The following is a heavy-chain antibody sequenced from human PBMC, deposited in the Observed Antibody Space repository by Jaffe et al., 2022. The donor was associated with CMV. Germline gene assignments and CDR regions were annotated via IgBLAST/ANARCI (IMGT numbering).Heavy chain of an antibody. D-gene: IGHD3-22*01. CDR3: AREYYYDSSGYYSRAFDI. CDR2: IYYSGST. CDR1: GGSISSYY. Sequence: QVQLQESGPGLVKPSETLSLTCTVSGGSISSYYWSWIRQPPGKGLEWIGYIYYSGSTNYNPSLKSRVTISVDTSKNQFSLKLSSVTAADTAVYYCAREYYYDSSGYYSRAFDIWGQGTMVTVSS. V-gene: IGHV4-59*01. J-gene: IGHJ3*02.